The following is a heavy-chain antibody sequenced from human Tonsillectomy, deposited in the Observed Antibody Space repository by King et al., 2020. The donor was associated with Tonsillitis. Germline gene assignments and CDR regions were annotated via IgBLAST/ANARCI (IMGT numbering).Heavy chain of an antibody. J-gene: IGHJ6*02. D-gene: IGHD3-22*01. Sequence: QLQESGPGLVKPSETLSLTCTVSGGSISSYYWNWIRPPPGKGLEWIGYIYYSGSTNYNPSLKSRVTRSVDTSKNQFSLKLSSLTAADTAVYYCARDKVCSGYYCAYGMDVWGQGTTVTVSS. CDR1: GGSISSYY. V-gene: IGHV4-59*01. CDR3: ARDKVCSGYYCAYGMDV. CDR2: IYYSGST.